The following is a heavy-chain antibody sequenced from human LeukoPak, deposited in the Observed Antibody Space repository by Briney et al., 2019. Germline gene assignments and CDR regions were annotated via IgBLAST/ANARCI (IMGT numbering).Heavy chain of an antibody. V-gene: IGHV4-39*07. CDR3: RTRSGYYYYYYMDV. J-gene: IGHJ6*03. D-gene: IGHD6-25*01. CDR1: GGSISSSSYH. CDR2: IYYSGST. Sequence: SETLSLTCTVSGGSISSSSYHWGWIRQPPGKGLEWIGSIYYSGSTYYNPSLKSRVTISVDTSKNQFSLKLSSVTAADTAVYYCRTRSGYYYYYYMDVWGKGTTVTVSS.